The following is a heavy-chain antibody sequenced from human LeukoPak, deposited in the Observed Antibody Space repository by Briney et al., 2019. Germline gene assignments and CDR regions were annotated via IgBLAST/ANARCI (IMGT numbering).Heavy chain of an antibody. CDR1: GYTFTSYY. J-gene: IGHJ4*02. CDR3: ARGSTYCSSISCPMINCDY. V-gene: IGHV1-46*01. Sequence: ASVKLSCKASGYTFTSYYMHWVRQAPGQGLEWMGIIDPSGGSTRYPQKFQGRVTMTGYTSTSTVYMELSSLRFEDTAVYYCARGSTYCSSISCPMINCDYWGRGTLVTVSS. D-gene: IGHD2-2*01. CDR2: IDPSGGST.